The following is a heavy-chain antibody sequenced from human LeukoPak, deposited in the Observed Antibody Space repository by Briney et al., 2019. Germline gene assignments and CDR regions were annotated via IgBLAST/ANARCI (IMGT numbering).Heavy chain of an antibody. V-gene: IGHV4-4*02. J-gene: IGHJ4*02. D-gene: IGHD5-12*01. Sequence: SETLSLTCAVSGGSISSSNWWSWVRQPPGEGLEWIGEIYHSGSTNYNASLKSRVTISVDKSKNQFSLKLSSVTAADTAVYYCARLGYSGYDLVYWGQGTLVTVSS. CDR3: ARLGYSGYDLVY. CDR2: IYHSGST. CDR1: GGSISSSNW.